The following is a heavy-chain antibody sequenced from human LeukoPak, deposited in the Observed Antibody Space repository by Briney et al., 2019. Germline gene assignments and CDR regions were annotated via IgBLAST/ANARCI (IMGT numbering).Heavy chain of an antibody. J-gene: IGHJ4*02. V-gene: IGHV4-34*01. D-gene: IGHD3-3*01. CDR3: ARGDFWSGYYPWDY. CDR2: INHSGST. CDR1: GGSFSGYY. Sequence: SETLSLTCAVYGGSFSGYYWSLIRQPPGKGLEWIGEINHSGSTNYNPSLKSRVTISVDTSKNQFSLKLSSVTAADTAVYYCARGDFWSGYYPWDYWGQGTLVTVSS.